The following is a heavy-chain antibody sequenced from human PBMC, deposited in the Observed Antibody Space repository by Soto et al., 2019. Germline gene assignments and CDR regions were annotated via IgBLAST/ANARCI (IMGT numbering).Heavy chain of an antibody. CDR2: ISAYNGNT. Sequence: ASVKVSCKASGGTFSSYTISWVRQAPGQGLEWMGWISAYNGNTNYGQKLQGRVTMTTDTSTSTAYMELRSLRSDDTAVYYCARIRYYDFWSGYPPYGMDVWGQGTTVTVSS. CDR3: ARIRYYDFWSGYPPYGMDV. D-gene: IGHD3-3*01. J-gene: IGHJ6*02. CDR1: GGTFSSYT. V-gene: IGHV1-18*01.